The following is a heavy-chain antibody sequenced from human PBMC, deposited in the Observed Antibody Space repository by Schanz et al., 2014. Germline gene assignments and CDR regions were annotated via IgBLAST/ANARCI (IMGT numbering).Heavy chain of an antibody. J-gene: IGHJ5*02. Sequence: EVQLLESGGGLVQPGGSLRLSCAASGFTFSDYWMTWVRQAPGKGLEWVANIKQDESEKYYVDSVKGRFTISRDNAKNSLFLHMNSLRAEDTAVYYCVRDILHRVYDSGSPWGQGTLVTVPS. D-gene: IGHD3-10*01. V-gene: IGHV3-7*04. CDR2: IKQDESEK. CDR1: GFTFSDYW. CDR3: VRDILHRVYDSGSP.